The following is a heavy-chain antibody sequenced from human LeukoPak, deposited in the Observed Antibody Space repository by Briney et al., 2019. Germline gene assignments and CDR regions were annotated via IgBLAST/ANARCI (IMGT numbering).Heavy chain of an antibody. D-gene: IGHD3-3*01. V-gene: IGHV4-34*01. CDR2: INHSGST. Sequence: SETLSLTCAVYGGSFSGYYWSWIRQPPGKGLEWIGEINHSGSTNYNPSLKSRVTISVDTSKNQFSLKLSSVTAADTAVYYCARQIWSGYLALLDYWGQGTLVTVSS. CDR1: GGSFSGYY. J-gene: IGHJ4*02. CDR3: ARQIWSGYLALLDY.